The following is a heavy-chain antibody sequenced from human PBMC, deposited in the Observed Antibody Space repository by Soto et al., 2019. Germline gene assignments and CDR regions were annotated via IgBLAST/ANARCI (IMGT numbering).Heavy chain of an antibody. CDR3: ARDIVVVPAASYYYYGMDV. Sequence: ASVKVSCKASGYTFTSYGISWVRQAPGQGLEWMGWISAYNGNTNYAQKLQGRVTMTTDTSTSTAYMELRSLRSDDTAVYYCARDIVVVPAASYYYYGMDVWGQRTTVTVSS. J-gene: IGHJ6*02. D-gene: IGHD2-2*01. CDR1: GYTFTSYG. V-gene: IGHV1-18*01. CDR2: ISAYNGNT.